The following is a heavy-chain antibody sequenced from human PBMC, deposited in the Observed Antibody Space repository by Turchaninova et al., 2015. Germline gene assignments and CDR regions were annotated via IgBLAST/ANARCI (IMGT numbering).Heavy chain of an antibody. CDR1: GFSFSNYA. Sequence: EVQLLESGGGLVQPGGSLRLSCAASGFSFSNYAMSWVRQAPGKGLEGVTAISVSGGRKYYADSVKGRFTISRDNSKNTLYLQMNILRAEDTAVYYCAKDSRRTSGWYYFDYWGQGALVTVSS. V-gene: IGHV3-23*01. CDR3: AKDSRRTSGWYYFDY. D-gene: IGHD6-19*01. CDR2: ISVSGGRK. J-gene: IGHJ4*02.